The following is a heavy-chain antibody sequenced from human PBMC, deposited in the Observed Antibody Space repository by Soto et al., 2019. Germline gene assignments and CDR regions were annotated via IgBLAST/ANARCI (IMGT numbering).Heavy chain of an antibody. V-gene: IGHV5-51*01. Sequence: EVQLVQSGAELKKPGESLKISCKGSGYSFTNYWIGWVRQMPGEGLEWMGLIYPGDSDTRYSPSFQGQVTISADKSINTAYLQWSSLKAADTAMYYCARRITMARGVVPHAFDFWGQGTVVTVSS. CDR2: IYPGDSDT. CDR1: GYSFTNYW. J-gene: IGHJ3*01. D-gene: IGHD3-10*01. CDR3: ARRITMARGVVPHAFDF.